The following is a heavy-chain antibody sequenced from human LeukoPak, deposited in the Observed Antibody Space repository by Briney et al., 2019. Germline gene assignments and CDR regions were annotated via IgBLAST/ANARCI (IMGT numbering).Heavy chain of an antibody. CDR3: ARVFYVAGPRYFDY. Sequence: PGGSLRLSCAASGFTLTTYTINWVRQAPGKGLEWVSSISASGSFKYFAASVRGRFTVSRDNPKNSLYLQMDSLRAEDTAVYYCARVFYVAGPRYFDYWGQGTLVTVSS. J-gene: IGHJ4*02. D-gene: IGHD6-19*01. V-gene: IGHV3-21*01. CDR1: GFTLTTYT. CDR2: ISASGSFK.